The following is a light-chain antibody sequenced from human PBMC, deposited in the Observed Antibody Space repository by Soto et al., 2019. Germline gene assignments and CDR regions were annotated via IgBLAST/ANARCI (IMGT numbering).Light chain of an antibody. CDR3: QQYNNWPPIT. CDR2: GAA. V-gene: IGKV3-15*01. J-gene: IGKJ3*01. Sequence: EIVMTQSPATLSVSPGERATLSCRASQSVSSNLAWYQQKPGQAPRLLIYGAATRATGIPARFSGSGSGTEFTITISSLQSEDFAVYYCQQYNNWPPITFGPGTKVDIK. CDR1: QSVSSN.